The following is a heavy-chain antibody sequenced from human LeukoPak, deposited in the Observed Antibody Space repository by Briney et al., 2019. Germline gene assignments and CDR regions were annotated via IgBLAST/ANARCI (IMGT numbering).Heavy chain of an antibody. D-gene: IGHD3-22*01. CDR2: ISSSGSTI. J-gene: IGHJ3*02. Sequence: GGSLRLSCAASGYTFFSYEMNWVRQAPGKGLEWVSYISSSGSTIYYADSVKGRFTISRDNAKNSLYLQMNSLRAEDTAVYYCARPYYYDSSGYYEAAFDIWGQGTMVTVSS. V-gene: IGHV3-48*03. CDR1: GYTFFSYE. CDR3: ARPYYYDSSGYYEAAFDI.